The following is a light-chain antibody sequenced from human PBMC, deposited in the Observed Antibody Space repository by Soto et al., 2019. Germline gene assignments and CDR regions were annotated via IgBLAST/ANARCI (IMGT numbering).Light chain of an antibody. CDR3: QQYGSSPET. CDR2: GAS. Sequence: EIVLTQSPGTLSLSPGEIATLSCRASQSVSSSYLAWYQQKPGQAPRLLIYGASSRATVIPARFSGSGSGTDFTLSISRLEPEDFAVYYCQQYGSSPETVGQGPKVEIK. V-gene: IGKV3-20*01. CDR1: QSVSSSY. J-gene: IGKJ1*01.